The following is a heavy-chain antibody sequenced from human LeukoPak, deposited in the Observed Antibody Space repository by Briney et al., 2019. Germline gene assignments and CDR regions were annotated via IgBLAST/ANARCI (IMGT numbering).Heavy chain of an antibody. D-gene: IGHD3-9*01. Sequence: GRSLRLSCAASGFTFSSYSMNWVRQAPGKGLEWVSSISSSSSYIYYADSVKGRFTISRDNAKNSLYLQMNSLRAEDTAVYYCARGNPLYYDILTGYPMDVWGQGTTVTVSS. CDR1: GFTFSSYS. J-gene: IGHJ6*02. CDR2: ISSSSSYI. CDR3: ARGNPLYYDILTGYPMDV. V-gene: IGHV3-21*01.